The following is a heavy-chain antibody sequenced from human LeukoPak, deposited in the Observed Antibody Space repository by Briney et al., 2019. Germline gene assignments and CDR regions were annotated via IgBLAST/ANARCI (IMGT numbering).Heavy chain of an antibody. D-gene: IGHD3-22*01. CDR2: ISAYNGNT. CDR3: ARVGYYYDSSGYYSPDY. Sequence: ASVKVSCKAPGYTFTSYGISWVRQAPGQGLEWMGWISAYNGNTNYAQKLQGRVTMTTDTSTSTAYMELRSLRSDDTAVYYCARVGYYYDSSGYYSPDYWGQGTLVTVSS. J-gene: IGHJ4*02. V-gene: IGHV1-18*01. CDR1: GYTFTSYG.